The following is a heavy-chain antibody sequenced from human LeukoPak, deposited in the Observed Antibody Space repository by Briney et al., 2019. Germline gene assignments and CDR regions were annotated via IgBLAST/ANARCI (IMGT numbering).Heavy chain of an antibody. D-gene: IGHD2-15*01. Sequence: SQTLSLTCTVSGGSISRGDYYWGWIRQPPGKGLEWIGHTYYSGSTYYNPSPRSRVIVSIDTSESQFSLKLSSVTAADTAVYYCARGYCSGGTCYDAFDIWGQGTMVTVSS. CDR2: TYYSGST. CDR3: ARGYCSGGTCYDAFDI. J-gene: IGHJ3*02. CDR1: GGSISRGDYY. V-gene: IGHV4-30-4*01.